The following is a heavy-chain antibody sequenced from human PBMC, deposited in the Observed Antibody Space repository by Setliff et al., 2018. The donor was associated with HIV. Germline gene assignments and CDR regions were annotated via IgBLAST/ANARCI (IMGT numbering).Heavy chain of an antibody. CDR1: GYTFTSYD. D-gene: IGHD6-19*01. CDR2: INPNSGTT. CDR3: AKAAGPSGWYVGGAFDI. V-gene: IGHV1-8*01. Sequence: ASVKVSCKASGYTFTSYDINWVRQATGQGLEWMGWINPNSGTTGYAQKFQGRVTITRNISISTASMDLSSLKSEDTAVYYCAKAAGPSGWYVGGAFDIWGQGTEVTVSS. J-gene: IGHJ3*02.